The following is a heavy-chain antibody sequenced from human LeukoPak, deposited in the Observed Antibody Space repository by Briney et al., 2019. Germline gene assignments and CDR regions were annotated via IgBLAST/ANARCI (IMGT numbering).Heavy chain of an antibody. CDR1: GASLYGRY. D-gene: IGHD2-15*01. Sequence: SETLSLTCAVYGASLYGRYWSWIRQPPGKGLEWIGEGNERGGTKFNPSLRGRVAISADASKNQFSLKLSSVTAADTAVYYCASNRGYCSGGSCYRPLPMGYWGQGTLVTVSS. V-gene: IGHV4-34*01. J-gene: IGHJ4*02. CDR2: GNERGGT. CDR3: ASNRGYCSGGSCYRPLPMGY.